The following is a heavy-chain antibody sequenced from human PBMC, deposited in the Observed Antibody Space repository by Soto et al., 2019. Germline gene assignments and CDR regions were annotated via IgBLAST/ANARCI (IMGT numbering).Heavy chain of an antibody. CDR2: ISPYTDDP. D-gene: IGHD2-2*01. CDR3: ARVIPGAEAWFHP. Sequence: QGQLVQSGVEVKKPGASVKVSCSASGNTFTNFGVTWVRQAPGQGLEWMGWISPYTDDPSYAQKFQGRVTMTIDTATGTAYLDLGSLPSDDTAVYYCARVIPGAEAWFHPWGQGTLVTVSS. CDR1: GNTFTNFG. V-gene: IGHV1-18*01. J-gene: IGHJ5*02.